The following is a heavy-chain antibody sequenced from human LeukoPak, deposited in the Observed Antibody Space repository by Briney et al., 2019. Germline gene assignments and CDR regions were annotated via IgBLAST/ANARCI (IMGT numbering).Heavy chain of an antibody. V-gene: IGHV4-34*01. J-gene: IGHJ4*02. CDR1: GGSFSGYY. D-gene: IGHD2-15*01. CDR3: ARTLIVVVGYVY. CDR2: INHSGST. Sequence: PSETLSLTCAVYGGSFSGYYWSCIRQPPGKGLEWIGEINHSGSTNYNPSLKSRVTISVDTSKNQFSLKLSSVTAADTAVYYCARTLIVVVGYVYWGQGTLVTVSS.